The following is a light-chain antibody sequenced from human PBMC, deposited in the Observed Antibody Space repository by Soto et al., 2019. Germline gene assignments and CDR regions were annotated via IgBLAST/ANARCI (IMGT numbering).Light chain of an antibody. CDR1: QGISSY. Sequence: DIQLTQSPSFLSASVGDRVTITCRASQGISSYLAWYQQKPGKAPKLLIYAASTLQSGVPPSFSGSGSGTEFTLTISILQPPDFATYYCQQLNSYPPFTFGPGTKVDI. V-gene: IGKV1-9*01. J-gene: IGKJ3*01. CDR3: QQLNSYPPFT. CDR2: AAS.